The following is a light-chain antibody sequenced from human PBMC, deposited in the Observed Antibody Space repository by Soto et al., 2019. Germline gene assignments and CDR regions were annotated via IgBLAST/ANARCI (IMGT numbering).Light chain of an antibody. Sequence: DIKKTQSPSTLSASVGDRVTITCRASQSISSWLAWYQQKPGKAPKLLIYKASTLKSGVPSRFSGSGSGTEFTLTISSLQPDDFATYYCQHYNSYSEAFGQGTKVDIK. J-gene: IGKJ1*01. CDR2: KAS. V-gene: IGKV1-5*03. CDR3: QHYNSYSEA. CDR1: QSISSW.